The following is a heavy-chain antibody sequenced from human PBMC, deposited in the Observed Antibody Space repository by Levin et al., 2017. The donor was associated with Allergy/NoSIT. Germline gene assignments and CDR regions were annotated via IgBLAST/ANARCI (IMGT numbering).Heavy chain of an antibody. V-gene: IGHV3-23*01. CDR3: AKGGVVVSATIDY. J-gene: IGHJ4*02. CDR1: GFTFSSYA. Sequence: GGSLRLSCAASGFTFSSYAMSWVRQAPGKGLEWLSTISGSGGGRYYADSVKGRFTISRDNSKNTLYLQMNSLRAEDTAVYYCAKGGVVVSATIDYWGQGTLVTVSS. D-gene: IGHD2-15*01. CDR2: ISGSGGGR.